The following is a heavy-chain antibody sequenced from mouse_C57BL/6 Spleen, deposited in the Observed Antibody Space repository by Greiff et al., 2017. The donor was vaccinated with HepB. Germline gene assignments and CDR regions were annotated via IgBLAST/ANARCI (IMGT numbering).Heavy chain of an antibody. D-gene: IGHD1-1*01. V-gene: IGHV14-1*01. CDR1: GFNIKGYY. CDR3: TTIYYYGSSFDY. J-gene: IGHJ2*01. Sequence: VQLQQSGAELVRPGASVKLSCTASGFNIKGYYMHWVKQRPEQGLEWIGRIDPEDGDTEYAPKFQGKATMTADTSSNTAYLQLSSLTSEDTAVYYCTTIYYYGSSFDYWGQGTTLTVSS. CDR2: IDPEDGDT.